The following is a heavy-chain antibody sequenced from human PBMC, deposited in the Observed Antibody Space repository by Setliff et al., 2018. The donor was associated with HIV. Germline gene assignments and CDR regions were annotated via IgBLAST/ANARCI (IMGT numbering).Heavy chain of an antibody. D-gene: IGHD2-15*01. CDR2: ISSSSSYI. Sequence: GGSLRLSCAASGFTVSSNYMNWVRQAPGKGLEWVSSISSSSSYIYYADSVKGRFTISRDNAKNSLYLQMNSLRAEDTAVYYCARDDWTCSDGTCFPITFDYWGQGTLVTVSS. CDR3: ARDDWTCSDGTCFPITFDY. V-gene: IGHV3-21*01. CDR1: GFTVSSNY. J-gene: IGHJ4*02.